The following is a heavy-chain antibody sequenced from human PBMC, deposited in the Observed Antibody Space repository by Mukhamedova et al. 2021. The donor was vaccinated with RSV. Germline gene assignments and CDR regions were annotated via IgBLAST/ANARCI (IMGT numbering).Heavy chain of an antibody. J-gene: IGHJ4*01. CDR1: YY. D-gene: IGHD6-19*01. CDR3: ARDFPRGAVAGSGLDY. CDR2: IYTSGST. Sequence: YYWVWLRQPAGKRPEWIGRIYTSGSTDYNPSLTSRVTISADTSKNQFSLILTSVTAADTAVYFCARDFPRGAVAGSGLDYWG. V-gene: IGHV4-4*07.